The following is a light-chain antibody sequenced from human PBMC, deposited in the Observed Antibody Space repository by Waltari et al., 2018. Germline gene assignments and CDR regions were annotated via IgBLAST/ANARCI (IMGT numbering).Light chain of an antibody. CDR3: QQYYSTPYT. V-gene: IGKV3-11*01. CDR2: DTS. CDR1: HTIDNL. J-gene: IGKJ2*01. Sequence: EIVLTQSPATLSLSPGERATLSCRASHTIDNLLAWYQQKPGQAPRLLIYDTSTRATDTPARFSGSGSGADFTLTISSLQAEDVAVYYCQQYYSTPYTFGQGTKLEIK.